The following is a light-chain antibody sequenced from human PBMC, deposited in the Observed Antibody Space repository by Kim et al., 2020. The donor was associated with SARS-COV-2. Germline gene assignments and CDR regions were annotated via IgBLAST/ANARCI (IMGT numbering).Light chain of an antibody. CDR2: RND. Sequence: QTATLTCTGNNTGVGNQGVAWLQQRRGHAPKPLSYRNDNRPSGISERFSASRSGNTASLTITGLQPEDEADYYCSAWDFTISAWVFGGGTQLTVL. CDR1: NTGVGNQG. J-gene: IGLJ3*02. V-gene: IGLV10-54*01. CDR3: SAWDFTISAWV.